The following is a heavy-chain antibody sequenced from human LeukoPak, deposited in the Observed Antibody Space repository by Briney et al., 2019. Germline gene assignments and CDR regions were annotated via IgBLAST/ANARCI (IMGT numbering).Heavy chain of an antibody. D-gene: IGHD6-13*01. CDR3: ARPKYSSSWYGFYY. CDR2: INSDGSST. Sequence: GGSLRLSCAASGFTFSSYWMHWVRQAPGKGLVWVSRINSDGSSTSYADSVKGRFTISRDNAKNTLYLQMNSLRAEDTAVYYCARPKYSSSWYGFYYWGQGTLVTVSS. V-gene: IGHV3-74*01. CDR1: GFTFSSYW. J-gene: IGHJ4*02.